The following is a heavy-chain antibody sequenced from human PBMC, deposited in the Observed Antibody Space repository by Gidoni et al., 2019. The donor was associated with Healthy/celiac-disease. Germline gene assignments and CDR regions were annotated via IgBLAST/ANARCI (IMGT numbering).Heavy chain of an antibody. V-gene: IGHV4-39*01. CDR2: IYYSGST. CDR3: ARHHAVDIVVVPAAIDY. CDR1: GGSISTSTYY. D-gene: IGHD2-2*01. Sequence: QLQLQESGPGLVKPPETPSLTCTVSGGSISTSTYYSGWVRQPPGKGLGWIGIIYYSGSTYYNPSLKSRVTISVDTSKNQFSLKLSSVTAADTAVYYCARHHAVDIVVVPAAIDYWGQGTLVTVSS. J-gene: IGHJ4*02.